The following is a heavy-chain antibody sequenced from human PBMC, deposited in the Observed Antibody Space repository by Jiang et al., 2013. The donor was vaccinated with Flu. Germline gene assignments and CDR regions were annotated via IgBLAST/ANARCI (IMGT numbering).Heavy chain of an antibody. J-gene: IGHJ6*02. CDR3: ASYSVVTAIEVPYYYYGMDV. CDR2: IYYSGST. V-gene: IGHV4-39*01. CDR1: GGSISSSSYY. Sequence: GSGLVKPSETLSLTCTVSGGSISSSSYYWGWIRQPPGKGLEWIGSIYYSGSTYYNPSLKSRVTISVDTSKNQFSLKLSSVTATDTAVYYCASYSVVTAIEVPYYYYGMDVWGQGTTVTVSS. D-gene: IGHD2-21*02.